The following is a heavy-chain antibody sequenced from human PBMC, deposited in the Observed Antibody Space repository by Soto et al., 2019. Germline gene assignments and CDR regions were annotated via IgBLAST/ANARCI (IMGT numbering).Heavy chain of an antibody. CDR2: INAGSGNT. J-gene: IGHJ5*02. D-gene: IGHD6-19*01. V-gene: IGHV1-3*01. Sequence: QVQLVQSGAEVKKPGASVKVSCTAYGYTFTHYAIHWVRHAPGQRLEWMGFINAGSGNTKYSQTFQERLTFTKDTSASTDYMDLSSLRSEDTARYSCARCLAEDGAWGQGTLVTVSS. CDR3: ARCLAEDGA. CDR1: GYTFTHYA.